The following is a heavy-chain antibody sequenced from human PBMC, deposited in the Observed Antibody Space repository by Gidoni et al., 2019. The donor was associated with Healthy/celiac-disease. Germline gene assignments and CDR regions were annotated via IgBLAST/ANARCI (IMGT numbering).Heavy chain of an antibody. J-gene: IGHJ4*02. Sequence: QVQLQQWGAGLLKPSETLSLTCAVYGGSFSGYYWSWTRQPPGKGLEWIGEINHSGSTNYNPSLKSRVTISVYTSKNQFSLKLSSVTAADTAVYYCARGGGYSGYAPGCFDYWGQGTLVTVSS. CDR2: INHSGST. CDR1: GGSFSGYY. V-gene: IGHV4-34*01. CDR3: ARGGGYSGYAPGCFDY. D-gene: IGHD5-12*01.